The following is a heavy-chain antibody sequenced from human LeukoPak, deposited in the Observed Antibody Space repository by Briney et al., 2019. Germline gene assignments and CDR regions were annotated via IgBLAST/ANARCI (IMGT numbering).Heavy chain of an antibody. CDR1: GGSFSGYY. CDR2: INHSGST. J-gene: IGHJ6*03. V-gene: IGHV4-34*01. Sequence: PSETLSLTCAVYGGSFSGYYWSWIRQPPGKGLEWIGEINHSGSTNYNPSLKSRVTISVDTSKNQFSLKLSPVTAVDTAVYYCARGKGTYYYYMDVWGKGTTVTVSS. D-gene: IGHD3-10*01. CDR3: ARGKGTYYYYMDV.